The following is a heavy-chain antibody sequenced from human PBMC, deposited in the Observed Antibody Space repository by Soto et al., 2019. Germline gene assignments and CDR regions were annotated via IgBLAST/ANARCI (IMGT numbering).Heavy chain of an antibody. CDR1: GFPFSSYS. CDR2: ISSSSSTI. Sequence: GGSLRLSCAASGFPFSSYSMNWVRQAPGKGLEWVSYISSSSSTIYYADSVKGRFTISRDNSKKTLYLQMNSLRPEDTALYYCAKDEYYYSRSGYYIFDSWGQGTLVTVSS. J-gene: IGHJ4*02. D-gene: IGHD3-22*01. V-gene: IGHV3-48*01. CDR3: AKDEYYYSRSGYYIFDS.